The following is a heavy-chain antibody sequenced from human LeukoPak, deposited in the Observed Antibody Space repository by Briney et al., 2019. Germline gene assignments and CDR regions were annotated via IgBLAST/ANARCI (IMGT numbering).Heavy chain of an antibody. CDR1: GFNFSTYW. CDR2: IKEDGSEK. CDR3: ARERSAWRI. Sequence: PGGSLRLSCTASGFNFSTYWMTWVRQVPGKGLEWVANIKEDGSEKYYVDSVKGRFIISRDNTKNSLYLQMNSLRAEDTAVYYCARERSAWRIWGQGTMVTVSP. J-gene: IGHJ3*02. V-gene: IGHV3-7*01. D-gene: IGHD1-1*01.